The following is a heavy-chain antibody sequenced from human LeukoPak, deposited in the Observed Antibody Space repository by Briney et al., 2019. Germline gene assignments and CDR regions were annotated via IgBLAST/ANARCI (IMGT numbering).Heavy chain of an antibody. CDR2: INPNSGGT. CDR1: GYTFTAYY. V-gene: IGHV1-2*06. J-gene: IGHJ4*02. CDR3: AKEDDGGYDYPFDY. Sequence: GASVKVSCKASGYTFTAYYIHWVRQAPGQGLEWMGRINPNSGGTNYAQKFQGRVTMTRDTSISTAYMELSRLRSDDTAVYYCAKEDDGGYDYPFDYWGQGTLVTVSS. D-gene: IGHD5-12*01.